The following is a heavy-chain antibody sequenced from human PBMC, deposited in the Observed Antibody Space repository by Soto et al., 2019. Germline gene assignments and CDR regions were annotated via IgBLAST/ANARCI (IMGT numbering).Heavy chain of an antibody. V-gene: IGHV3-9*01. CDR1: GFSFDDYA. Sequence: EVQLVQSGGGLVQPGRSLRLSCGGSGFSFDDYALHWVRQDPGKGLEWLSGISWNSGIIGYADSVRGRFPISRDNAKNSRFLQMNSLTPDDTDFYYCAKDSDSSSSYQFYSWGHGGLVTVSS. CDR3: AKDSDSSSSYQFYS. J-gene: IGHJ5*01. D-gene: IGHD6-6*01. CDR2: ISWNSGII.